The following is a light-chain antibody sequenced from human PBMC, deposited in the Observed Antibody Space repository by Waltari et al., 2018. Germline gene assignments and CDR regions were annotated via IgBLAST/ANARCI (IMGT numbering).Light chain of an antibody. CDR2: DAS. V-gene: IGKV1-33*01. J-gene: IGKJ4*01. Sequence: DIQMTQSPSSLSASVGDRATITCQASQDIRKFLNWFQQKPGTAPKVVIYDASNLEKGVPSRFSGSGSGTRFTLTISSLQPDDFATYYCQQYDILPLTFGGGTRVE. CDR3: QQYDILPLT. CDR1: QDIRKF.